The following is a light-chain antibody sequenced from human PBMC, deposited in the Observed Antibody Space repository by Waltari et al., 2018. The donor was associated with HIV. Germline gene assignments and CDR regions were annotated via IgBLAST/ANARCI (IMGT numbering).Light chain of an antibody. CDR3: AAWDDSLSVYV. V-gene: IGLV1-47*01. CDR1: SSNIGSHY. Sequence: QSVLTQPPSASGTPGQRVTISCSGSSSNIGSHYVYWYQQLPGTAPKLLIYRNNHRPSGVPARFSGSTSGTSASLAISGLRSEDEADYFCAAWDDSLSVYVFGTGTKVTVL. J-gene: IGLJ1*01. CDR2: RNN.